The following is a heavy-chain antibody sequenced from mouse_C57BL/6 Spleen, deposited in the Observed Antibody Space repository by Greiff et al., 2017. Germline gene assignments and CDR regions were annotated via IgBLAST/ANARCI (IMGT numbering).Heavy chain of an antibody. CDR2: ISSGGSYT. CDR1: GFTFSSYG. Sequence: EVKLVESGGDLVKPGGSLKLSCAASGFTFSSYGMSWVRQTPDKRLEWVATISSGGSYTYYPDSVKGRFTISRDNAKNTLYLQMSSLKSEDTAMYYGARHSIYDGYYFYAMDYWGQGTSVTVSS. CDR3: ARHSIYDGYYFYAMDY. J-gene: IGHJ4*01. D-gene: IGHD2-3*01. V-gene: IGHV5-6*01.